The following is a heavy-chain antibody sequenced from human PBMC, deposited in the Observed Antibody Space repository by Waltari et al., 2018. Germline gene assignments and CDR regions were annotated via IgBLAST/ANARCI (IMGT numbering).Heavy chain of an antibody. CDR1: GGSISSHY. V-gene: IGHV4-59*11. J-gene: IGHJ3*02. Sequence: QVQLQESGPGLVKPSETLSLTCTVSGGSISSHYWSWIRQPPGKGLEWIGYIYYSGSTNYNPSLKSRVTISVDTSKNQFSLKLSSVTAADTAVDYCARETIPGGDAFDIWGQGTMVTVSS. D-gene: IGHD3-3*01. CDR2: IYYSGST. CDR3: ARETIPGGDAFDI.